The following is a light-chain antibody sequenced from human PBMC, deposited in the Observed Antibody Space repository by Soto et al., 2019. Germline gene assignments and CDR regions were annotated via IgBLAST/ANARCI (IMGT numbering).Light chain of an antibody. Sequence: QSVLTQPASVSGSPGQSITISCTGTSSDVGSYNLVSWYQQHPGKAPKLMIYEVSKRPSGVSNRFSGSKSGNTASLTISGLQAEDEADYYVCSYAGSSTYVFGTGTKLTVL. J-gene: IGLJ1*01. CDR3: CSYAGSSTYV. CDR2: EVS. V-gene: IGLV2-23*02. CDR1: SSDVGSYNL.